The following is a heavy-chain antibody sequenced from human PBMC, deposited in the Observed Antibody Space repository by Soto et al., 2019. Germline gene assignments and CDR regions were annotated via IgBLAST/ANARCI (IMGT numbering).Heavy chain of an antibody. CDR1: VGTFSSYA. D-gene: IGHD3-22*01. J-gene: IGHJ4*02. CDR2: ILPIFGTA. CDR3: ATGVSWYYDSSGYHPPDY. V-gene: IGHV1-69*13. Sequence: SVKVSCKASVGTFSSYAISWVRQAPGQGLEWMGGILPIFGTANYAQKFQGRVTITADESTSTAYMELSSLRSGDTAAYYCATGVSWYYDSSGYHPPDYWGQRTSVTVSS.